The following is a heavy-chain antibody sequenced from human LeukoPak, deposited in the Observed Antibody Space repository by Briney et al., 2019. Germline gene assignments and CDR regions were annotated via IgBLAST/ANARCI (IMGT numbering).Heavy chain of an antibody. J-gene: IGHJ5*02. CDR3: ARRVAGKGNWFDP. D-gene: IGHD6-19*01. CDR2: IDPSDSYT. CDR1: GYSFTSYW. V-gene: IGHV5-10-1*01. Sequence: GESVKISCKGSGYSFTSYWISWVRQMPGKGLEWMGRIDPSDSYTNYSPSFQGHVTISADKSTSTAYLQWSSPKASDTAMYYCARRVAGKGNWFDPWGQGTLVTVSS.